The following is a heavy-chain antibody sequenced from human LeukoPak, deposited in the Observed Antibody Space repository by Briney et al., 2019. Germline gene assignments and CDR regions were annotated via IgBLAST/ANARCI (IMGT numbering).Heavy chain of an antibody. J-gene: IGHJ4*02. D-gene: IGHD2-15*01. CDR1: GFTFSSYW. CDR2: INSDGKTP. V-gene: IGHV3-74*01. CDR3: ARDQLYCSGGICYFDY. Sequence: GGSLRLSCAASGFTFSSYWMHWVRQAPGKGLVWVSRINSDGKTPTYADSVKGRFTISRDNAKNTLYLQMNSLGVEDTAVYYCARDQLYCSGGICYFDYWGQGTLVTVSS.